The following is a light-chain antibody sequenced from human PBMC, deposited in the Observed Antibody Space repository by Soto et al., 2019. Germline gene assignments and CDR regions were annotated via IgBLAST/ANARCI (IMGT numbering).Light chain of an antibody. CDR2: DSN. CDR1: SSNIGNNY. Sequence: QSVLTQPPSVSAAPGQQVTISCSGSSSNIGNNYVSWYQQLPGTAPKLLIYDSNKRPSGIPDRFSGSKSGTSATLGITGLQTGDEADYYCGTWDNILSAVVFGGGTKLTVL. V-gene: IGLV1-51*01. CDR3: GTWDNILSAVV. J-gene: IGLJ2*01.